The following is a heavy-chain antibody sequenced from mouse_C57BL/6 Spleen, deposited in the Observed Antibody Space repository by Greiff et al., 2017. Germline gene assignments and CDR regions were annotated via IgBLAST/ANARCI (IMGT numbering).Heavy chain of an antibody. CDR3: ARGLVYFDY. Sequence: QVQLQQPGAELVRPGSSVKLSCKASGYTFTSYWMDWVKQRPGQGLEWIGNIYPSDSETHYNQKFKDKATLTVDKSSSTAYMQLSSLTSEDSAVYYCARGLVYFDYWGQGTTLTVSS. CDR2: IYPSDSET. D-gene: IGHD2-2*01. V-gene: IGHV1-61*01. J-gene: IGHJ2*01. CDR1: GYTFTSYW.